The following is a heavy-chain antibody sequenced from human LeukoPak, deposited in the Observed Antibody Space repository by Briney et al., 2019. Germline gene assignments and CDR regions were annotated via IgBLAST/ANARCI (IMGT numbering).Heavy chain of an antibody. CDR1: GGSISPYY. CDR2: IFHTGSGST. CDR3: ARHAVYAGSGWAFDY. D-gene: IGHD6-19*01. J-gene: IGHJ4*02. V-gene: IGHV4-59*08. Sequence: SETLSLTCTVSGGSISPYYWSWIRQPPGKGLEWIGYIFHTGSGSTSHNPSLKSRVTISVDTSKNQFSLNLNSMTAADTAVYYCARHAVYAGSGWAFDYWGQGTLVTVSS.